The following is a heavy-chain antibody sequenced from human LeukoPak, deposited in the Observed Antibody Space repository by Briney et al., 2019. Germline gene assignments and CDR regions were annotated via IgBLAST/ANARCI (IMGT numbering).Heavy chain of an antibody. CDR1: GGSISSYY. Sequence: SETLSLTCTVSGGSISSYYLSWIRQPPGKGLEWIGYIYYSGSTNYNPSLKSRVTISVDTSKNQFSLKLSSVTAADTAVYYCARVRGAARRGNWFDPWGQGTLVTVSS. D-gene: IGHD6-6*01. CDR2: IYYSGST. CDR3: ARVRGAARRGNWFDP. J-gene: IGHJ5*02. V-gene: IGHV4-59*01.